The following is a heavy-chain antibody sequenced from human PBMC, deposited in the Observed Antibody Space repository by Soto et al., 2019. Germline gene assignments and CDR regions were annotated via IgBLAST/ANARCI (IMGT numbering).Heavy chain of an antibody. CDR2: IKSKTDGGTT. CDR3: TTDPSDVIKFDI. Sequence: ESGGGLVKPGGSLRLSCAASGFTFSNAWMSWVRQAPGKGLEWVGRIKSKTDGGTTDYAAPVKGRFTISRDDSKNTLYLQMNSLKTEDTAVYYCTTDPSDVIKFDIWGQGTMVTVSS. V-gene: IGHV3-15*01. CDR1: GFTFSNAW. J-gene: IGHJ3*02. D-gene: IGHD2-21*02.